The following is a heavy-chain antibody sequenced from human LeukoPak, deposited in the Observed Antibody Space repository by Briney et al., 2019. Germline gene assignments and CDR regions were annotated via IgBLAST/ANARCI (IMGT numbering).Heavy chain of an antibody. J-gene: IGHJ4*02. Sequence: HTGGSLRLSCAASGFTFSSYEMNWVRQAPGKGLAWVSYISSSGSTIYYADSVKGRFTISRDNAKNSLYLQMNSLRAEDTAVYYCARDSSSWPYYFDYWGQGTLVTVSS. CDR3: ARDSSSWPYYFDY. V-gene: IGHV3-48*03. CDR1: GFTFSSYE. D-gene: IGHD6-13*01. CDR2: ISSSGSTI.